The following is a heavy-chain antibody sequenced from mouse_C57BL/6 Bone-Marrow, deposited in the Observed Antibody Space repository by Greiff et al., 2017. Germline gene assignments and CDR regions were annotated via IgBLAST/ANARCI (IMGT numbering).Heavy chain of an antibody. Sequence: QVQLQQPGAELVKPGASVKVSCKASGYTFTSYWMHWVKQRPGQGLEWIGRIDPNSGGTKYNEKFKSKATLTVDKPSSTAYMQLSSLTSEDSAVYYCARGYYLYFDVWGTGTTVTVSS. CDR1: GYTFTSYW. J-gene: IGHJ1*03. D-gene: IGHD2-2*01. CDR2: IDPNSGGT. CDR3: ARGYYLYFDV. V-gene: IGHV1-72*01.